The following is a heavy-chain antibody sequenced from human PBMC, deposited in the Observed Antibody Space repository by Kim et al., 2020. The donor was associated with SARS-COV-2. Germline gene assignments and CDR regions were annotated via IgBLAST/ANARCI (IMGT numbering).Heavy chain of an antibody. CDR2: IYYSGTT. CDR1: GGSISSGDYY. J-gene: IGHJ4*02. CDR3: ALERYYYGSGTYYAPGY. Sequence: SETLSLTCTVSGGSISSGDYYWSWIRQPPGKGLEWIGYIYYSGTTYYNPSLKSRLTISLDTSKNQLSLKLNSVTAADTAVYYCALERYYYGSGTYYAPGYWGQGTLVTVSS. V-gene: IGHV4-30-4*01. D-gene: IGHD3-10*01.